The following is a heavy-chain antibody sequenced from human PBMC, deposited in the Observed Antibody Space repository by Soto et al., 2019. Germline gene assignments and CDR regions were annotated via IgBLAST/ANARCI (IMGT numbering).Heavy chain of an antibody. J-gene: IGHJ4*02. Sequence: EVQLLESGGGLVQPGGSLRLSCAASGFTFSTYTISWVRRAPGKGLEWVSAISGSGASPSYADSVQGRFTISRDNPKRTLYLQMNNLRAEDTAVYYCAKARCSTTNCYVPDYWGQGTLVTVSS. V-gene: IGHV3-23*01. CDR3: AKARCSTTNCYVPDY. CDR1: GFTFSTYT. D-gene: IGHD2-2*01. CDR2: ISGSGASP.